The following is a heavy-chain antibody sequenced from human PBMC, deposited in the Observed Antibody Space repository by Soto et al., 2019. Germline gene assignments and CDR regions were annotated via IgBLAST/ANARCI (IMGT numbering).Heavy chain of an antibody. D-gene: IGHD3-22*01. J-gene: IGHJ4*02. CDR2: IYYSGST. CDR3: ARERVDTAMVPDYYDSSGPVINY. V-gene: IGHV4-61*01. Sequence: SETLSLTFTVSGGSVSSGSYYWSWIRQPPGKGLEWIGYIYYSGSTNYNPSLKSRVTISVDTSKNQFSLKLSSVTAADTAVYYCARERVDTAMVPDYYDSSGPVINYWGQGTLVTVSS. CDR1: GGSVSSGSYY.